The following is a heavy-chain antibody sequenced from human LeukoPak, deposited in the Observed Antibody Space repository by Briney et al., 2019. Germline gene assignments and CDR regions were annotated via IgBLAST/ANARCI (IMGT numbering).Heavy chain of an antibody. CDR2: INPNSGGT. CDR1: GYTFTGYY. D-gene: IGHD3-22*01. J-gene: IGHJ4*02. Sequence: GASVKVSCKASGYTFTGYYMHWVRQAPGQGLEWMGWINPNSGGTNYAQKFQGRVTMTRDTSISTAYMELSRLRSDDTAVYYCARGAYYYDSSGPLDYWGQGTLVTVSS. CDR3: ARGAYYYDSSGPLDY. V-gene: IGHV1-2*02.